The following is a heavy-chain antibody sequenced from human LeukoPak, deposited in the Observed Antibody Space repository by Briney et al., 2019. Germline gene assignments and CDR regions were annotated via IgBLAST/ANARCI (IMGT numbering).Heavy chain of an antibody. D-gene: IGHD2-2*01. CDR2: INPNSGGT. CDR1: GYTFTSYG. CDR3: ARGVVPAAMDANWFDP. J-gene: IGHJ5*02. V-gene: IGHV1-2*02. Sequence: ASVKVSCKASGYTFTSYGISWVRQAPGQGLEWMGWINPNSGGTNYAQKLQGRVTMTRDTSISTAYMELSRLRSDDTAVYYCARGVVPAAMDANWFDPWGQGTLVTVSS.